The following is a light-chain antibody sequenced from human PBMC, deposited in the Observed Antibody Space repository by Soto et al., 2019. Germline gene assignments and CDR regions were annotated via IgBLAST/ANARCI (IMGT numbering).Light chain of an antibody. J-gene: IGKJ4*01. CDR3: QQYDDWPPFT. Sequence: TVMTQSPAALSVSPGERASLSCRASQSVGGNLAWYQLKPCKSPRLLIYDASTRATGIPDRYTGSGSGTEFTITIASLQSDDIAIYYCQQYDDWPPFTFGGGTKVDLK. CDR2: DAS. CDR1: QSVGGN. V-gene: IGKV3-15*01.